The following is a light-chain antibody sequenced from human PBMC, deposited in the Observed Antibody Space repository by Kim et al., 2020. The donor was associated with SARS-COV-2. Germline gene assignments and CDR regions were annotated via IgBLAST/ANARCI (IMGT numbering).Light chain of an antibody. J-gene: IGLJ2*01. CDR2: QVT. CDR3: QAWDSTTVV. Sequence: SVSPGQTATITYAGYKWGDKTSYGYQQKPRRSPVLVIYQVTKRPSGIPERFSGSSSGNTATLTISGTQAIDEADYYCQAWDSTTVVFGGGTQLTVL. CDR1: KWGDKT. V-gene: IGLV3-1*01.